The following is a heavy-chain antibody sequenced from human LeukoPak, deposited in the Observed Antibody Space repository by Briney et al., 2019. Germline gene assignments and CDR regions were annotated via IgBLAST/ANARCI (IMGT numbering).Heavy chain of an antibody. Sequence: ETLSLTCTVSGGSISSSSYYWGWIRQPPGKGLEWVANIKQDGSEKYYVDSVKGRFTISRDNAKNSLYLQMNSLRAEDTAVYYCARDDSDFWSGNFDYWGQGTLVTVSS. V-gene: IGHV3-7*01. CDR2: IKQDGSEK. CDR3: ARDDSDFWSGNFDY. CDR1: GGSISSSSYY. J-gene: IGHJ4*02. D-gene: IGHD3-3*01.